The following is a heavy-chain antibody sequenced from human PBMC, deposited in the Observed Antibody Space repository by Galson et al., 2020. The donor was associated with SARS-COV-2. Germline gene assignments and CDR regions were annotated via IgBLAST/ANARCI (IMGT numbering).Heavy chain of an antibody. CDR2: IYYSGST. V-gene: IGHV4-59*08. CDR3: ARGGKANYYDSSGFPIIARLGGWASGHWYFEL. D-gene: IGHD3-22*01. J-gene: IGHJ2*01. CDR1: GGSISSYY. Sequence: SETLSLTCTVSGGSISSYYWSWIRQPPGKGLEWIGYIYYSGSTNYNPSLKSRVTISVDTSKNQFSLKLSSVTAADTAVYYCARGGKANYYDSSGFPIIARLGGWASGHWYFELWGRGTLVTVSS.